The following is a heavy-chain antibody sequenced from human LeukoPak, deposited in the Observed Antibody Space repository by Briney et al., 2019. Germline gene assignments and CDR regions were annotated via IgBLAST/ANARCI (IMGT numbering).Heavy chain of an antibody. J-gene: IGHJ4*02. CDR3: ARGEIQLWGYYFDY. D-gene: IGHD5-18*01. V-gene: IGHV3-23*01. CDR2: ISGSGGST. CDR1: GFTFSSYA. Sequence: PGGSLRLSCAASGFTFSSYAMSWVRQAPGKGLEWVSAISGSGGSTYYADSVKGRFTISRDNAKNSLYLQMNSLRAEDTAVYYCARGEIQLWGYYFDYWGQGTLVTVSS.